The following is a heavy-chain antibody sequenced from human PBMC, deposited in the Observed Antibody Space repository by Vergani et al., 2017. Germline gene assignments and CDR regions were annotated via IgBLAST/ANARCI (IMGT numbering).Heavy chain of an antibody. CDR2: IYYSGST. D-gene: IGHD6-13*01. J-gene: IGHJ5*02. V-gene: IGHV4-61*10. CDR1: GDSISSGSFY. CDR3: ARGLYSSSWNGWFDP. Sequence: QVQLQESGPRLVKPSQTLSLTCTVSGDSISSGSFYWTWIRQPAGKGLEWIGYIYYSGSTNYNPSLKSRVTISVDTSKNQFSLKLSSVTAADTAVYYCARGLYSSSWNGWFDPWGQGTLVTVSS.